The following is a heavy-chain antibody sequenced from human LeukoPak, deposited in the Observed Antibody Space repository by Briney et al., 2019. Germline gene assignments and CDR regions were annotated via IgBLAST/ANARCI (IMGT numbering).Heavy chain of an antibody. CDR1: GGSISSSSYH. J-gene: IGHJ3*02. CDR3: ARLGDYYDSSGYFDAFDI. D-gene: IGHD3-22*01. V-gene: IGHV4-39*01. CDR2: IYYGGST. Sequence: SETLSLTCTVSGGSISSSSYHWGWLRQPPGQGLVWIGTIYYGGSTYYNPSLKSRVTISVDTSKKQFPLQLTSVTAAEAAVYYCARLGDYYDSSGYFDAFDIWGQGTMVTVFS.